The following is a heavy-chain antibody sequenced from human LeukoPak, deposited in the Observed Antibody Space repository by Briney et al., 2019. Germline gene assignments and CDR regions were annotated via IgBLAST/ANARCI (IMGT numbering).Heavy chain of an antibody. CDR1: GFTFNSYA. CDR3: ATQGGNFDY. V-gene: IGHV3-23*01. D-gene: IGHD3-16*01. CDR2: ISASGGST. Sequence: GGSLRLSCAASGFTFNSYAMSWVRQAPGKGLEWVSIISASGGSTYYADSVKGRFTISRDNSKNTLYLQMDSLRAEDTAVYYCATQGGNFDYWGQGTLVTVSS. J-gene: IGHJ4*02.